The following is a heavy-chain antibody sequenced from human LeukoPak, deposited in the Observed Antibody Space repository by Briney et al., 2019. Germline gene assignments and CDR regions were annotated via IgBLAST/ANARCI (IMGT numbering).Heavy chain of an antibody. CDR1: GYRFAIYW. V-gene: IGHV5-51*01. CDR2: IYPGDSDT. CDR3: ASPLLVRNSSAFDV. Sequence: GESLKISCKSSGYRFAIYWIGWVRQMPGKGLEWMGIIYPGDSDTQYSPSFQGQVTISVDKSINTAYLQCSSLKASDTATYYGASPLLVRNSSAFDVWGQGTVVTVSS. J-gene: IGHJ3*01. D-gene: IGHD6-6*01.